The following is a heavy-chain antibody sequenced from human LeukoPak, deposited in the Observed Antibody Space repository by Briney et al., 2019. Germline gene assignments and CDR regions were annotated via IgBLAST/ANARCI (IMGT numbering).Heavy chain of an antibody. CDR2: IWYDGSNK. Sequence: GGSLRLSCAASGFTFSTYAMHWVRQAPGKGLEWVAVIWYDGSNKYYADSVKGRFTISRDNSKNTLYLQMNSLRVEDTAVYYCARLFIPGAHPIDYWGQGTLVTVSS. CDR1: GFTFSTYA. D-gene: IGHD1-26*01. CDR3: ARLFIPGAHPIDY. J-gene: IGHJ4*02. V-gene: IGHV3-33*01.